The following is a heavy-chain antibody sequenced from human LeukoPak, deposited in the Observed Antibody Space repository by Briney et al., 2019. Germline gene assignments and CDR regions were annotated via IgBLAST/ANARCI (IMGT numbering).Heavy chain of an antibody. V-gene: IGHV3-23*01. Sequence: QPGGSLRLSCAASGFTFRSYAMSWVRQAPGKGVEGVSAISGSGGSTYYADSVKGRFTISRDNSKNTLYLQMNSLRAEDTAVYYCAKGQWELAAGDYFDYWGQGTLVTVSS. CDR1: GFTFRSYA. CDR2: ISGSGGST. J-gene: IGHJ4*02. D-gene: IGHD1-26*01. CDR3: AKGQWELAAGDYFDY.